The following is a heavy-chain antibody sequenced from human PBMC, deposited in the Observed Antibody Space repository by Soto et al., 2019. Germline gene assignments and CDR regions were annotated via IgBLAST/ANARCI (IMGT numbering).Heavy chain of an antibody. CDR3: ARDRVGHYDSSGYPDAFDI. V-gene: IGHV3-53*01. D-gene: IGHD3-22*01. CDR2: IYSGGST. CDR1: GFTVSSNY. J-gene: IGHJ3*02. Sequence: GGSLRLSCAASGFTVSSNYMSWVRQAPGKGLEWVSVIYSGGSTYYADSVKGRFTISRDNSKNTLYLQMNSLRAEDTAVYYCARDRVGHYDSSGYPDAFDIWGQGTMVTVSS.